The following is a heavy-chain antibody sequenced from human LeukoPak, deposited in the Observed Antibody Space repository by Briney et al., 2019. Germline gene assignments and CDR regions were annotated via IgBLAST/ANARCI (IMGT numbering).Heavy chain of an antibody. J-gene: IGHJ3*02. D-gene: IGHD1-1*01. CDR1: GDSVSSNSAA. V-gene: IGHV6-1*01. CDR3: AKDPGRNGEGCFDI. CDR2: TYYRSKWYN. Sequence: SQTLSLTCAISGDSVSSNSAAWNWIRQSPSRGLEWLGRTYYRSKWYNDYAASVKSRITINPDTSKNQFSLQLNSVTPEDTAVYYCAKDPGRNGEGCFDIWGQGTMVTVSS.